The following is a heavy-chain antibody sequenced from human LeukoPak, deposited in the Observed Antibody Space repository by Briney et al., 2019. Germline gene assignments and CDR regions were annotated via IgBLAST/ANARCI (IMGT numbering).Heavy chain of an antibody. D-gene: IGHD6-6*01. J-gene: IGHJ4*02. CDR2: IYVGDSET. CDR1: GYSFSNYW. V-gene: IGHV5-51*01. CDR3: ARHTRYSSSFRVFDY. Sequence: GESLKISCKGSGYSFSNYWIAWVRQMPGKGLEWMGIIYVGDSETRYSPSFQGQVTISADKSISTAYLQWSSLKASDSAMYYCARHTRYSSSFRVFDYWGQGTLVTVSS.